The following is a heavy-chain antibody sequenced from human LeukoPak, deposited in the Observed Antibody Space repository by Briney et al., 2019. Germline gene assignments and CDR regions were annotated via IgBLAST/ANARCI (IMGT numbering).Heavy chain of an antibody. Sequence: GGSLRLPCAASGFTFSSYGMHWVRQAPGKGLEWVAVISYDGSNKYYADSVKGRFTISRDNSKNTLYLQMNSLRAEDTAVYYCAKDQSSGYYSNFDYWGQGTLVTVSS. V-gene: IGHV3-30*18. J-gene: IGHJ4*02. CDR2: ISYDGSNK. CDR3: AKDQSSGYYSNFDY. D-gene: IGHD3-22*01. CDR1: GFTFSSYG.